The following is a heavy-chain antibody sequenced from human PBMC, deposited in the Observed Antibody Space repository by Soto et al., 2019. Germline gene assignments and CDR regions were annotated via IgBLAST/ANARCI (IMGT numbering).Heavy chain of an antibody. Sequence: EASVKVSCKASGCTFSSYAISWVRQAPGQGLEWMGGIIPIFGTANYAQKFQGRVTITADESTSTAYMELSSLRSEDTAVYYCAKEEGGYSSGWYPSHGAFGTWGQGTMVTVSS. J-gene: IGHJ3*02. CDR3: AKEEGGYSSGWYPSHGAFGT. CDR1: GCTFSSYA. V-gene: IGHV1-69*13. CDR2: IIPIFGTA. D-gene: IGHD6-19*01.